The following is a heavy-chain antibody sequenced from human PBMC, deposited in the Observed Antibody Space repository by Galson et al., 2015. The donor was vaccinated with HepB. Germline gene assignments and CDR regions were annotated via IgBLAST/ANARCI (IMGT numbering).Heavy chain of an antibody. J-gene: IGHJ4*02. CDR3: ARGPFNGSGSYCDY. CDR1: GFTFSSYA. CDR2: ISYDGSNK. D-gene: IGHD3-10*01. Sequence: SLRLSCAASGFTFSSYAMHWVRQTPGKGLEWVAVISYDGSNKYYADSVKGRFTISRDNSKNTLYLQMNSLRAEDTAVYYCARGPFNGSGSYCDYWGQGTLVTVSS. V-gene: IGHV3-30*04.